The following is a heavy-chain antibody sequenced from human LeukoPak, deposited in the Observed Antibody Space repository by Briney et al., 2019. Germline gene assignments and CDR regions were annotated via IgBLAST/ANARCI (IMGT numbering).Heavy chain of an antibody. V-gene: IGHV4-30-4*01. Sequence: NPSQTLSLTCTVSVGSISSGYYYWSWIRQPPGKGLEWIGYIYYSGSTYYNPSLKSRVTISVDTSKNQFSLKLSSVTAADTAVYYCARDRVDYSNYGGFDYWGQGTLVTVSS. CDR1: VGSISSGYYY. D-gene: IGHD4-11*01. CDR2: IYYSGST. J-gene: IGHJ4*02. CDR3: ARDRVDYSNYGGFDY.